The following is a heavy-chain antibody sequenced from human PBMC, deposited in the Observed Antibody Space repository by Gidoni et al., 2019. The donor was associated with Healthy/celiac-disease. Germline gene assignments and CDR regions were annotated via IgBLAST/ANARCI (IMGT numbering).Heavy chain of an antibody. CDR1: GFTFDDYT. D-gene: IGHD4-17*01. V-gene: IGHV3-43*01. Sequence: EVQLVESGGVVVQPGGSLRLSCAASGFTFDDYTMHWVRQAPGKGLEWVSLISWDGGSTYYADSVKGRFTISRDNSKNSLYLQMNSLRTEDTALYYCAKDGVTVTTTNYFDYWGQGTLVTVSS. J-gene: IGHJ4*02. CDR2: ISWDGGST. CDR3: AKDGVTVTTTNYFDY.